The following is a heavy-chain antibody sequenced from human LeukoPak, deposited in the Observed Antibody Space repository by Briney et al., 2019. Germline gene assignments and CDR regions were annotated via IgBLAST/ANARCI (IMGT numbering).Heavy chain of an antibody. D-gene: IGHD6-6*01. CDR2: ISAYNGNT. CDR1: GYTFTGYY. CDR3: ARAPSYSSSSMARY. V-gene: IGHV1-18*04. J-gene: IGHJ4*02. Sequence: ASVRVSCKASGYTFTGYYMHWVRQAPGQGLEWMGWISAYNGNTNYAQKLQGRVTMTTDTSTSTAYMELRSLRSDDTAVYYCARAPSYSSSSMARYWGQGTLVTVSS.